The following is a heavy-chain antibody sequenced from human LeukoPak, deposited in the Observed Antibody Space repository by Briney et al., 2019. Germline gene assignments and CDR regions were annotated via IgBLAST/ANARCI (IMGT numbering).Heavy chain of an antibody. CDR2: ISGSGGIT. D-gene: IGHD3-22*01. Sequence: GGSLRLCCAASGFTFSAYAISWVRQAPGKGLEWVSAISGSGGITYYADSVKGRFTISRGNSKNTLYLQMNTLRPEDTAVYYCAKHDPRRVVITNWFDPWGQGTLVTVSS. V-gene: IGHV3-23*01. CDR3: AKHDPRRVVITNWFDP. J-gene: IGHJ5*02. CDR1: GFTFSAYA.